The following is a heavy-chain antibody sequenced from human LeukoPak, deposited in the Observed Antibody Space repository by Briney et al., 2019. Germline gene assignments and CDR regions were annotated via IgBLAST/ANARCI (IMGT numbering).Heavy chain of an antibody. D-gene: IGHD6-13*01. Sequence: EGSLRLSCAASGFTFSSYAMHWVRQAPGKGLEWVAVISYDGSNKYYADSVKGRFTISRDNSKNSLYLQMNSLRTEDTALYYCAKTGSFSSSSRQRDRRSEYFQHWGQGTLVTVSS. V-gene: IGHV3-30-3*02. CDR3: AKTGSFSSSSRQRDRRSEYFQH. CDR2: ISYDGSNK. CDR1: GFTFSSYA. J-gene: IGHJ1*01.